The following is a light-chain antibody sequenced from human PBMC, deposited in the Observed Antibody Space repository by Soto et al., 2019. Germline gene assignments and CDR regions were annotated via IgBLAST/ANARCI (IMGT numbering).Light chain of an antibody. CDR2: DVS. V-gene: IGLV2-14*01. CDR3: SSYTSSSTYVV. Sequence: QSALTQPASASGSPGQSVTISCTGTSSDVGAYNSVSWYQQHPGKAPKLMIYDVSGRPSGVSNRFFGSKSGNTSSLTISGLQAEDEAGYYCSSYTSSSTYVVFGGGTKLTVL. CDR1: SSDVGAYNS. J-gene: IGLJ2*01.